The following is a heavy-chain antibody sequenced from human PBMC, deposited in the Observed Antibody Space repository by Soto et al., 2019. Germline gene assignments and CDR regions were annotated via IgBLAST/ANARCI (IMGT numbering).Heavy chain of an antibody. V-gene: IGHV4-59*01. D-gene: IGHD7-27*01. CDR1: GDSISSYY. CDR3: ARGRSELGSWFDP. CDR2: IYYSGST. J-gene: IGHJ5*02. Sequence: PSETLSLTCTVSGDSISSYYWSWIRQPPGKGLEWIGYIYYSGSTNYNPSLKSRVTISVDTSKNQFSLKLSSVTAADTAVYYCARGRSELGSWFDPWGQETLVTVSS.